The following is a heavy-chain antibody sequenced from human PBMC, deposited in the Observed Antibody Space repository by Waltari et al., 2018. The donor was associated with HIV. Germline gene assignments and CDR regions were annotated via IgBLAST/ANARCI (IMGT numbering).Heavy chain of an antibody. CDR1: GFTFSSYW. D-gene: IGHD3-10*01. Sequence: EVQLVESGGGLVQPGGSLRLSCAASGFTFSSYWMSWVRQAPGKGVEWVANIKQDGSEKYYVDSVNGRFTIYRDNAENSLYLQMNSLRAEDTAVYYCARGGFYGSGSKVNWGQGTLVTVSS. J-gene: IGHJ4*02. CDR3: ARGGFYGSGSKVN. CDR2: IKQDGSEK. V-gene: IGHV3-7*04.